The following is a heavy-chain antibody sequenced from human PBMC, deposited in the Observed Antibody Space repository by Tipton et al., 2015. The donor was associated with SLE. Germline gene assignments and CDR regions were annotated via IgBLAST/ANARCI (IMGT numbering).Heavy chain of an antibody. J-gene: IGHJ6*03. CDR2: ISSSGSVK. D-gene: IGHD3-10*01. CDR1: GFIFGDFY. CDR3: ARGRVQYYGQPDSFYYYMDV. V-gene: IGHV3-11*04. Sequence: SLRLSCAASGFIFGDFYMNWIRQAPGQGLEWVAYISSSGSVKDYADSVKGRFTISRDNVKNSLYLQMNSLRADDTAMYYCARGRVQYYGQPDSFYYYMDVWGEGTTVTVSS.